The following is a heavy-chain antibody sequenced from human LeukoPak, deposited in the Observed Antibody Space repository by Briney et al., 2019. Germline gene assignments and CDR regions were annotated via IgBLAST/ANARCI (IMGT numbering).Heavy chain of an antibody. Sequence: GGSLRLSCAASGFTVSSNYMSWVRQAPGKGLEWVSVIYAGGSTFYADSVKGRFTISRDNSKNTLYLQMNSLRAEDTAVYYCAKGEGLRYFDWFDYWGQGTLVTVSS. J-gene: IGHJ4*02. D-gene: IGHD3-9*01. V-gene: IGHV3-53*05. CDR1: GFTVSSNY. CDR2: IYAGGST. CDR3: AKGEGLRYFDWFDY.